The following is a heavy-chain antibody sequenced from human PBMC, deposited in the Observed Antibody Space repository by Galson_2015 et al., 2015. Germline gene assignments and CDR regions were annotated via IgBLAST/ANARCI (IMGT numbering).Heavy chain of an antibody. J-gene: IGHJ6*03. D-gene: IGHD2-15*01. CDR3: ARQGIGYGSPYYYMYV. CDR2: IYPGDSDI. V-gene: IGHV5-51*01. CDR1: GYSFNSYW. Sequence: QSGAEVKKPGESLKISCKASGYSFNSYWIDWVRQMPGKGLEWMGTIYPGDSDIRYSPAFQGQVSISADKSISNAYLQWSSLKASDTAMYYCARQGIGYGSPYYYMYVSGKGTTVTVSS.